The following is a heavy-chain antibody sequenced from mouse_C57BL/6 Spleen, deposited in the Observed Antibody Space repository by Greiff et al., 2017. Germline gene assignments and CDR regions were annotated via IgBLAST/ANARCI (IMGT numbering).Heavy chain of an antibody. D-gene: IGHD2-4*01. V-gene: IGHV1-26*01. CDR3: ANSSYDYDGFAY. CDR1: GYTFTDYY. Sequence: EVQLQQSGPELVKPGASVKISCKASGYTFTDYYMNWVKQSHGKSLEWIGDINPNNGGTSYNQKFKGKATLTVDKSSSTAYMQLRSLTSEDSAVYYCANSSYDYDGFAYWGQGTLVTVSA. J-gene: IGHJ3*01. CDR2: INPNNGGT.